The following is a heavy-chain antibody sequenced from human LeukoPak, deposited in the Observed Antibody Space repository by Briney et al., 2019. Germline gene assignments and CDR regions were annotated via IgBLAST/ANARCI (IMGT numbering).Heavy chain of an antibody. D-gene: IGHD3-10*01. CDR2: INPNSGGT. Sequence: ASVKVSCKASGYTFTSYGISWVRQAPGQGLEWMGWINPNSGGTNYAQKFQGRVTMTRDTSISTAYMELSRLRSDDTAVYYCARDGGLTMVQGVITYYFDYWGQGTLVTVSS. CDR1: GYTFTSYG. J-gene: IGHJ4*02. V-gene: IGHV1-2*02. CDR3: ARDGGLTMVQGVITYYFDY.